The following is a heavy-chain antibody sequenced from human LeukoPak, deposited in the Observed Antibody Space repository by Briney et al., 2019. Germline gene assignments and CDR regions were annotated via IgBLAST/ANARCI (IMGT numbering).Heavy chain of an antibody. CDR2: IYYSGST. Sequence: PETLSLTRTVSGGSISSSSYYWGSIRQPPGKGMEWIGSIYYSGSTYYNPSLKSRVTISVDTSKNQFSLKLSSVTAADTAVYYCARGYCSGGSCYSYYYYNYMDVWGKGTTVTVSS. J-gene: IGHJ6*03. D-gene: IGHD2-15*01. CDR3: ARGYCSGGSCYSYYYYNYMDV. CDR1: GGSISSSSYY. V-gene: IGHV4-39*07.